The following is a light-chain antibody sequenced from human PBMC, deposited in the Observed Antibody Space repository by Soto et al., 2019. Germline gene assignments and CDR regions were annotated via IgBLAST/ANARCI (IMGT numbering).Light chain of an antibody. V-gene: IGKV3-15*01. CDR2: DAS. CDR3: QQFNKWPRT. J-gene: IGKJ1*01. CDR1: QSVSGF. Sequence: PGERATLSCRASQSVSGFLAWFQQKPGQAPRLLIYDASKRATGIPARFSGSGSGTEFTLTISSLQSEDFAIYYCQQFNKWPRTFGQGTKV.